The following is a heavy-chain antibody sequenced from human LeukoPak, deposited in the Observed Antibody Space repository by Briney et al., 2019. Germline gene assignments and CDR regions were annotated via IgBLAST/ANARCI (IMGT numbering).Heavy chain of an antibody. CDR3: ARANNSSWRN. CDR2: IKPDGSAE. V-gene: IGHV3-7*01. CDR1: GFTFSSNW. J-gene: IGHJ4*02. D-gene: IGHD6-13*01. Sequence: PGGSLRLSCATSGFTFSSNWMSWVRHAPGRGLDWVANIKPDGSAEYYAASVKGRLTVSRDNAKNSLYLQMNSLRVEDTAVYYCARANNSSWRNWGQGTLVTVSS.